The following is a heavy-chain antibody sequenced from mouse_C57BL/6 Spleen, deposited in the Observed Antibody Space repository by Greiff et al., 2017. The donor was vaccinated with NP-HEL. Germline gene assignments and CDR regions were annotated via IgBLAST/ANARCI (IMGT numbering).Heavy chain of an antibody. J-gene: IGHJ4*01. CDR1: GYTFTSYW. Sequence: VKLQESGAELVRPGSSVKLSCKASGYTFTSYWMHWVKQRPIQGLEWIGNIDPSDSETHYNQKFKDKATLTVDKSSSTAYMQLSSLTSEDSAVYYCARDYGSSYGAMDYWGQGTSVTVSS. V-gene: IGHV1-52*01. CDR3: ARDYGSSYGAMDY. CDR2: IDPSDSET. D-gene: IGHD1-1*01.